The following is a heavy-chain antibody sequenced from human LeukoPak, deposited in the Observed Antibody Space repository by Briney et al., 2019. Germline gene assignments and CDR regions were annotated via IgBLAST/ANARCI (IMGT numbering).Heavy chain of an antibody. J-gene: IGHJ6*02. CDR3: ARDQLELTGYYYYGMDV. Sequence: ASVKVSCKASGYTFTSYGISWVRQAPGQGLEWMGWISAYNGNTNYAQKLQGRVTVTTDTSTSTAYMELRSLRSDDTAVYYCARDQLELTGYYYYGMDVWGQGTTVTVSS. CDR1: GYTFTSYG. V-gene: IGHV1-18*01. CDR2: ISAYNGNT. D-gene: IGHD1-7*01.